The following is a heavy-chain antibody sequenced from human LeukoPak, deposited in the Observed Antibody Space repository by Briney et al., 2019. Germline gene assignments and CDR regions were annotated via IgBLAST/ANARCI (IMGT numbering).Heavy chain of an antibody. CDR3: ARLTTSSAGFDY. V-gene: IGHV4-39*01. CDR1: GGSISSSSYY. CDR2: IYYTGIT. J-gene: IGHJ4*02. D-gene: IGHD6-6*01. Sequence: SETLSLTCTVSGGSISSSSYYWGWIRQPPGKGLEWIGTIYYTGITDYNPSLKSRVAISVDTSKNQFSLKLSSVTAADTALYYCARLTTSSAGFDYWGQGALVTVSS.